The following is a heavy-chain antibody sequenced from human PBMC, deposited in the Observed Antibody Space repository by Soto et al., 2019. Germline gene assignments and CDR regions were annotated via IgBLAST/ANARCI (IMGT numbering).Heavy chain of an antibody. CDR2: IGTAGDT. J-gene: IGHJ4*02. D-gene: IGHD3-22*01. CDR1: GFTFSSYD. Sequence: GGSLRLSCSASGFTFSSYDMHWVRQGPGKCLEWVSAIGTAGDTNYAGSVKGRFTISRENAKNSLYLQMNSLRAGDTAIYFCARAIGPTLFDYWGQGXLVTVPS. V-gene: IGHV3-13*04. CDR3: ARAIGPTLFDY.